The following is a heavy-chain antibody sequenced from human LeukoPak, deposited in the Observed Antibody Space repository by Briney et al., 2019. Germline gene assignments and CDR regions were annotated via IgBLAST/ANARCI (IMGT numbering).Heavy chain of an antibody. D-gene: IGHD3-10*01. J-gene: IGHJ6*04. CDR2: ISSSGSTI. Sequence: GSLRLSCAASGFTFSSYEMNWVRQAPGKGLEWVSYISSSGSTIYYADSVKGRFTISRDNSKNTLYLQMNSLRAEDTAVYYCAKEHYYGSGSYYNIYYYYGMDVWGKGTTVTVSS. CDR3: AKEHYYGSGSYYNIYYYYGMDV. V-gene: IGHV3-48*03. CDR1: GFTFSSYE.